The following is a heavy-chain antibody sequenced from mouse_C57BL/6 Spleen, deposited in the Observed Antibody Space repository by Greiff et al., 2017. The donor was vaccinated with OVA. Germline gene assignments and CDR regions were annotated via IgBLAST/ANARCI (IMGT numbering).Heavy chain of an antibody. CDR2: FYPGSGSI. CDR3: ARHEGDYYGSSSDWYFDV. J-gene: IGHJ1*03. Sequence: QVHVKQSGAELVKPGASVKLSCKASGYTFTEYTIHWVKQRSGQGLEWIGWFYPGSGSIKYNEKFKDKATLTADKSSSTVYMELSRLTSEDSAVYFCARHEGDYYGSSSDWYFDVWGTGTTVTVSS. V-gene: IGHV1-62-2*01. D-gene: IGHD1-1*01. CDR1: GYTFTEYT.